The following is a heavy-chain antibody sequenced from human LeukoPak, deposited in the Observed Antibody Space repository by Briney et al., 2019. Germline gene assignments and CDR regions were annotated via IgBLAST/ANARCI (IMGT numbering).Heavy chain of an antibody. CDR1: GFNFRGQA. V-gene: IGHV3-30-3*01. CDR3: ASFNFWSAYDY. J-gene: IGHJ4*02. D-gene: IGHD3-3*01. Sequence: PGGSLRLSCAASGFNFRGQAMSWVRQGPGKGLEWVAVISYDGSNKYYADSVKGRFTISRDNAKNTLYLQMNSLRAEDTAVYYCASFNFWSAYDYWGQGTLVTVSS. CDR2: ISYDGSNK.